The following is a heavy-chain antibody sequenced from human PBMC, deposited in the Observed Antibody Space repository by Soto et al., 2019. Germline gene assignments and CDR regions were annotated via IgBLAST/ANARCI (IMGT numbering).Heavy chain of an antibody. CDR1: GFTFTDYW. Sequence: GGSLRLSCTVSGFTFTDYWMTWVRQAPGKGLEWVANIKYDGSEKYYVDSVTGRFTISRDNARNSLYLQMNGLRAEDTAVYYCARDQTGAWYITYWGQGTLVTVS. V-gene: IGHV3-7*01. CDR2: IKYDGSEK. CDR3: ARDQTGAWYITY. D-gene: IGHD6-19*01. J-gene: IGHJ4*02.